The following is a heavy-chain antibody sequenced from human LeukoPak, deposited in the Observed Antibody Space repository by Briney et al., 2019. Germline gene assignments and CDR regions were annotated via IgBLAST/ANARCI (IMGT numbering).Heavy chain of an antibody. CDR3: AKIIGVGTFDY. Sequence: PSETLSLTCTVSDGSISNYYWSWIRQPPGKGLEWIAYIYYSGNTNYNPSLKSRVTISVDTSKNQFSLKLSSVTAADTAVYYCAKIIGVGTFDYWGQGSLVTVSS. V-gene: IGHV4-59*01. D-gene: IGHD6-19*01. CDR2: IYYSGNT. CDR1: DGSISNYY. J-gene: IGHJ4*02.